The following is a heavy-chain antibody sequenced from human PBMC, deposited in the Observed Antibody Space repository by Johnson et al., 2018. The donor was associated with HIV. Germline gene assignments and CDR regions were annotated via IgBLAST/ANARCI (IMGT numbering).Heavy chain of an antibody. D-gene: IGHD6-19*01. CDR2: IRYDGSNK. CDR3: ARDTRQWDAFDI. Sequence: VQLVESGGGVVQPGGSLRLSCAASGFTFSSYGMHWVRQAPGKGLEWVAFIRYDGSNKYYADSVKGRFTISRDNSKNTLYLQMNSLRAEDTAVYYCARDTRQWDAFDIWGQGTMVTVSS. J-gene: IGHJ3*02. CDR1: GFTFSSYG. V-gene: IGHV3-30*02.